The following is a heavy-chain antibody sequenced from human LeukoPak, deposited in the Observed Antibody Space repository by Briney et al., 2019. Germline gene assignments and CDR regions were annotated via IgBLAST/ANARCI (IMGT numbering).Heavy chain of an antibody. V-gene: IGHV1-18*01. Sequence: ASVKLSFKASGYTFTSYGISWVRQAHGQGHEWMGWISAYNGNTNYAQKLHGRVTMTTATSTNTAYMELRSLRSDDTAVYYCARVAVAGLMQSDYWGQGTLVTVSS. CDR3: ARVAVAGLMQSDY. CDR2: ISAYNGNT. J-gene: IGHJ4*02. CDR1: GYTFTSYG. D-gene: IGHD6-19*01.